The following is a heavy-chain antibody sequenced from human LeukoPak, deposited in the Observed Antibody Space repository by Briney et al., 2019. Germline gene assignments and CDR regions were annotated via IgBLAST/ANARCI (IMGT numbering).Heavy chain of an antibody. D-gene: IGHD3-22*01. J-gene: IGHJ5*02. CDR2: MSPNSGNT. Sequence: ASVTVSCKASGYTFTSYGINWVRQAPGQGLEWMGWMSPNSGNTGYAQKFQGRVTMTRDTSISTAYMELSSLRSEDTAVYYCARMNYYDNSRIDWFDPWGQGTLVTVSS. V-gene: IGHV1-8*01. CDR3: ARMNYYDNSRIDWFDP. CDR1: GYTFTSYG.